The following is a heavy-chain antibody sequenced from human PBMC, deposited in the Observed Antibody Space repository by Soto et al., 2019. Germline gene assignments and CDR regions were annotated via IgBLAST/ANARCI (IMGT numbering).Heavy chain of an antibody. CDR3: AKPVYGSGSPAY. CDR1: GLNFNGYT. J-gene: IGHJ4*02. V-gene: IGHV3-23*01. D-gene: IGHD3-10*01. CDR2: IAETGSST. Sequence: GGSLRLSCATSGLNFNGYTMSWVRQAPGQGLEWVSGIAETGSSTYYADSVKGRLTISRDNSENTLYLQMNNLRAEDTAIYYCAKPVYGSGSPAYWGQGTLVTVSS.